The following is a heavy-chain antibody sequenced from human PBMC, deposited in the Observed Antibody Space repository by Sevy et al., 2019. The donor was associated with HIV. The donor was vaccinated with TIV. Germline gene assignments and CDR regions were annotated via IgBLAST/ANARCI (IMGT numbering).Heavy chain of an antibody. CDR2: LRFDGSNK. J-gene: IGHJ4*02. D-gene: IGHD6-13*01. V-gene: IGHV3-30*02. CDR3: ATVQEKSSSWYPPDH. Sequence: GGSLRLSCAASGFSFRSYGMHWVRQAPGKGLEWVAFLRFDGSNKYYADSVKGRFTISRDYSTNTLNLQMNSLRTEDTAVYYCATVQEKSSSWYPPDHWGQGTLVTVSS. CDR1: GFSFRSYG.